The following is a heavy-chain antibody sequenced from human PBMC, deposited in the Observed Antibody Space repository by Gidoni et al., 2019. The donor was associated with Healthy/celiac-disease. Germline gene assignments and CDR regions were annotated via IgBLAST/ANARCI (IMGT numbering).Heavy chain of an antibody. CDR2: ISGSGGST. CDR3: AKDRHGTSRSLYYFDY. J-gene: IGHJ4*02. D-gene: IGHD2-8*01. Sequence: EVQLLESGGGLVQPGGSLRLSCAASGFTFSSYAMSWVRQAPGKGLEWVSAISGSGGSTYYADSVKGRFTISRDNSKNTLYLQMNSLRAEDTAVYYCAKDRHGTSRSLYYFDYWGQGTLVTVSS. V-gene: IGHV3-23*01. CDR1: GFTFSSYA.